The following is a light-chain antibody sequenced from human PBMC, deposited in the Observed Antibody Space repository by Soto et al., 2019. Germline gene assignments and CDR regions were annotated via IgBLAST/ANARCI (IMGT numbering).Light chain of an antibody. CDR2: GAS. CDR3: QQYNNWPYT. Sequence: EIVMTQSPATLSVSPGERATLSCRASQNVNTNLAWYQQKPGQAPRLLIYGASTRATGIPARFSGSASGSEFTLTISSLQSEYFALYYCQQYNNWPYTFGQGTKVDIK. J-gene: IGKJ2*01. V-gene: IGKV3-15*01. CDR1: QNVNTN.